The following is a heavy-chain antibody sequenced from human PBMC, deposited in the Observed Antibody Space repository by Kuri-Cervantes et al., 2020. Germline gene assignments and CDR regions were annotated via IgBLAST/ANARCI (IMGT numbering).Heavy chain of an antibody. J-gene: IGHJ6*02. D-gene: IGHD2-15*01. CDR2: ISGSGGST. V-gene: IGHV3-23*01. Sequence: GESLKISCVTSGFTFTSYPMTWVRQAPGKGLEWVSAISGSGGSTYYADSVKGRFTISRDNSKNTLYLQMNSLRAEDTAVYYCARVSVARYCSGGSCYLRYSYYYYGMDVWGQGTTVTVSS. CDR1: GFTFTSYP. CDR3: ARVSVARYCSGGSCYLRYSYYYYGMDV.